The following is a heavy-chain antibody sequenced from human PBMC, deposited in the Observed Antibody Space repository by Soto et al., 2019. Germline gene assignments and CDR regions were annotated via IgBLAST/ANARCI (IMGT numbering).Heavy chain of an antibody. CDR3: ARGVILYYYYGMDV. CDR2: VYYSGST. D-gene: IGHD3-16*02. Sequence: SETLSLTCTVSGGSISSYYWSWIRQPPGKGLEWIGYVYYSGSTNYNPSLKSRVTISVDTSKNQFSLKLSSVTAADTAVYYCARGVILYYYYGMDVWGQGTTVTV. CDR1: GGSISSYY. V-gene: IGHV4-59*01. J-gene: IGHJ6*02.